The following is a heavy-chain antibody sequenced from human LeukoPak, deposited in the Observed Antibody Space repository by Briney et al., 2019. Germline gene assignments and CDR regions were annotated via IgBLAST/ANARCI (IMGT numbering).Heavy chain of an antibody. D-gene: IGHD6-6*01. J-gene: IGHJ1*01. V-gene: IGHV1-18*01. CDR3: ARDYHVAYSTSAGD. CDR2: ISAYNGNT. CDR1: GYTFTSYG. Sequence: ASEKLSCKASGYTFTSYGISWVRQAPGPRLEGMGWISAYNGNTDYAQKTPGRVTMTTDTSTSTAYMALRSLSYDDTALYYCARDYHVAYSTSAGDWGQGTLVTVPS.